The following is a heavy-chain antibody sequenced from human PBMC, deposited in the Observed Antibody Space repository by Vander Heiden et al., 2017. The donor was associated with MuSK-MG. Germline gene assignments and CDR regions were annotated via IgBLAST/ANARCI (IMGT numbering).Heavy chain of an antibody. Sequence: EVQLVESGGGLVQPGGSLRLSCAASGFTFSSYAMSWVRQAPGKGLEWVSAISGSGGSTYYADSGKGRFTISRDNSKNTLYMQMNRMRAEETAVYYCAKDMAADSGYDPFDYWGQGTMVTVSS. CDR2: ISGSGGST. CDR3: AKDMAADSGYDPFDY. CDR1: GFTFSSYA. D-gene: IGHD5-12*01. J-gene: IGHJ4*02. V-gene: IGHV3-23*04.